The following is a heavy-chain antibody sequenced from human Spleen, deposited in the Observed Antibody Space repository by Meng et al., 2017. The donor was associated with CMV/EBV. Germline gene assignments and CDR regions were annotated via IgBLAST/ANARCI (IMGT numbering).Heavy chain of an antibody. CDR3: ARGVYQRKRPEGFDP. J-gene: IGHJ5*02. D-gene: IGHD1-1*01. CDR1: GSTFSSYV. Sequence: LVGAGGGVCQPGRSLSLPWAASGSTFSSYVMHWVRQAPGKGLEWVAVISYDGSNKYYADSVKGRFTISRDNSKNTLYLQMNSLRAEDTAVYYCARGVYQRKRPEGFDPWGQGTLVTVSS. V-gene: IGHV3-30-3*01. CDR2: ISYDGSNK.